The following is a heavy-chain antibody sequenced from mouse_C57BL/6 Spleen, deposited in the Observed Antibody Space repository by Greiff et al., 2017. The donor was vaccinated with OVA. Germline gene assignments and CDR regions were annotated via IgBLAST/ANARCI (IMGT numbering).Heavy chain of an antibody. V-gene: IGHV1-39*01. CDR1: GYSFTDYN. D-gene: IGHD1-1*01. Sequence: VQLQQSGPELVKPGASVKLSCKASGYSFTDYNMNWVKQSNGKSLEWIGVINPNYGTTSYNQKFKGKATLTVDQSSSTAYMQLNSLTSEDSAVYYCARSGNFSTTVVATPYLDYWGQGTTLTVSS. CDR3: ARSGNFSTTVVATPYLDY. J-gene: IGHJ2*01. CDR2: INPNYGTT.